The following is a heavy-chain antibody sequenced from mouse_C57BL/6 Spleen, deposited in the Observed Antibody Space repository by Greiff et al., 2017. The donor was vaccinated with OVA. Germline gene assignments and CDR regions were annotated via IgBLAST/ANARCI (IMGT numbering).Heavy chain of an antibody. J-gene: IGHJ2*01. CDR1: GFNITDYY. CDR2: IDPEDGDT. CDR3: TSYVLYFCY. Sequence: EVKLQESGAELVRPGASVKLSCKASGFNITDYYLHWVKQRPEQGLEWIGRIDPEDGDTDSAPKFQGKDTMTADTSSNTADLQLSSLTSEDTAVYYCTSYVLYFCYWGQGTTLTFSS. V-gene: IGHV14-1*01.